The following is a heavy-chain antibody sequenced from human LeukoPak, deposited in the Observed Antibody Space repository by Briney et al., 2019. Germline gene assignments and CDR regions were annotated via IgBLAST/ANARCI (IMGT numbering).Heavy chain of an antibody. Sequence: PGGSLRLSCAASEFTFSNYAMSWVRQAPGKGLEWVSTISSSGGSAYYADSLRGRFTISRDNSKNTLYLQMNSLRAEDSAVYYCARDPALSVYFDYWGQGTLVTVSS. CDR3: ARDPALSVYFDY. J-gene: IGHJ4*02. D-gene: IGHD3-16*02. CDR1: EFTFSNYA. V-gene: IGHV3-23*01. CDR2: ISSSGGSA.